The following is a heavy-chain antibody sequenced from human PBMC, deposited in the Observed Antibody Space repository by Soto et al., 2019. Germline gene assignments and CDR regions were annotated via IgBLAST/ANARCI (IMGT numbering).Heavy chain of an antibody. J-gene: IGHJ3*02. CDR1: GFTFSSHG. CDR3: ARESEYSSSSGAFDI. D-gene: IGHD6-6*01. Sequence: PGGSLRLSCAASGFTFSSHGMHWVRQTPGKGLEWVAVIWYDGSNKYYADSVKGRFTISRDNSKNTLYLQMNSLRAEDTAVYYCARESEYSSSSGAFDIWGQGTMVTVSS. V-gene: IGHV3-33*01. CDR2: IWYDGSNK.